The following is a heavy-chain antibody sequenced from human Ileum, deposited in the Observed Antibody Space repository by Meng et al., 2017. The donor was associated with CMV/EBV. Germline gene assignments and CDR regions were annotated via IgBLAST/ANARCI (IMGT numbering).Heavy chain of an antibody. V-gene: IGHV4-34*01. CDR2: INHSGST. D-gene: IGHD2-2*01. J-gene: IGHJ6*02. CDR1: GGSFSGYY. Sequence: SETLSLTCAVYGGSFSGYYWSWIRQPPGKGLEWIGEINHSGSTNYNPSLKSRVTISVDTSKNQFSLKLSSVTAADTAVYYCARTPIVVVPAATTDYYYYGMDVWGQGTTVTGSS. CDR3: ARTPIVVVPAATTDYYYYGMDV.